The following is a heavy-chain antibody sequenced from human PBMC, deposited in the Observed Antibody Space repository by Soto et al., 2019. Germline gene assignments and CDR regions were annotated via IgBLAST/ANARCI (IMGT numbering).Heavy chain of an antibody. CDR2: DSSGGYI. D-gene: IGHD2-15*01. V-gene: IGHV3-21*01. J-gene: IGHJ6*02. CDR3: ERCCIGGSRFPGMDV. Sequence: PGGTLSLWCAASGFKLKSYGIHWVRQAPGQGLECMSADSSGGYIFSTDSWRGRVAISGDNGKNSVCLKMNSPRAEYTSVYFWERCCIGGSRFPGMDVWGQGATVTVS. CDR1: GFKLKSYG.